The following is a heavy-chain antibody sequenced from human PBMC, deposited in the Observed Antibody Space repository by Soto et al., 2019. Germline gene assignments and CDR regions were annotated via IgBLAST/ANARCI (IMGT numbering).Heavy chain of an antibody. CDR1: GFTFSSYS. CDR3: ARDGSGWPMFDY. CDR2: ISSSSSYI. D-gene: IGHD6-19*01. Sequence: GGSLRLSCAASGFTFSSYSMNWVRQAPGKGLEWVSSISSSSSYIYYADSVKGRFTISRDNAKNSLYLQMNSLRAEDTAVYYCARDGSGWPMFDYWGQGTLVTVSS. V-gene: IGHV3-21*01. J-gene: IGHJ4*02.